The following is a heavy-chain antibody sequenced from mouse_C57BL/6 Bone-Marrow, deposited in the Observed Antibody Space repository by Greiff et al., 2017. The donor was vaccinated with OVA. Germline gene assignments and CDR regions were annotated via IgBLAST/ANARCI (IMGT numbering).Heavy chain of an antibody. Sequence: QVQLQQSGPGLVQPSQSLSITCTVSGFSLTSYGVHWVRQSPGKGLEWLGVIWRGGSTDYNAAFISRLSISKDNSKSQVFFKMNSLQADDTAIYYCARNYYGSSYGFAYWGQGTLVTVSA. CDR3: ARNYYGSSYGFAY. D-gene: IGHD1-1*01. V-gene: IGHV2-2*01. CDR1: GFSLTSYG. CDR2: IWRGGST. J-gene: IGHJ3*01.